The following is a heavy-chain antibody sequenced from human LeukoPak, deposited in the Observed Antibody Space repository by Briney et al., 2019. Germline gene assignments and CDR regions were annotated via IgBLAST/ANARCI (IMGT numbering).Heavy chain of an antibody. CDR3: ARDLVTVTKGFDI. Sequence: SETLSLTCAVSADSFSSHYWTWIRQPPGKGLEWIGYISYIGSTNYNPSPKSRDTISIDTSKNQFSLKLSSVTAADTAVYYCARDLVTVTKGFDIWGQGTMVSVSS. CDR1: ADSFSSHY. V-gene: IGHV4-59*11. D-gene: IGHD4-17*01. J-gene: IGHJ3*02. CDR2: ISYIGST.